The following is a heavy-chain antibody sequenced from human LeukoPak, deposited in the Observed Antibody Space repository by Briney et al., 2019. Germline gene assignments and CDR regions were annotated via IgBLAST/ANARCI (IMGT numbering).Heavy chain of an antibody. V-gene: IGHV1-58*01. CDR1: GFTFTSSA. Sequence: SVKVSCTASGFTFTSSAVQWVRQARGQRLEWIGWIVVGSGNTNYAQKFQERVTITRDMSTSTAYMELSSLRSEDTAVYYCAADPEGVEMATTTWGQGTLVTVSS. CDR2: IVVGSGNT. J-gene: IGHJ5*02. D-gene: IGHD5-24*01. CDR3: AADPEGVEMATTT.